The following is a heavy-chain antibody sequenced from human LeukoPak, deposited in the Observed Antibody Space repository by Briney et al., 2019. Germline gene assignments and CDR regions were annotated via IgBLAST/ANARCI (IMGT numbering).Heavy chain of an antibody. D-gene: IGHD3-10*01. J-gene: IGHJ4*02. CDR2: ISYDGSNK. CDR3: AKGGYGSGRKRYYFDY. CDR1: GFTFSSYG. Sequence: GRSLRLSCAASGFTFSSYGMHWVRQAPGKGLEWVAVISYDGSNKYYADSVKGRFTISRDNSKNTLYLQMNSLRAEDTAVCYCAKGGYGSGRKRYYFDYWGQGTLVTVSS. V-gene: IGHV3-30*18.